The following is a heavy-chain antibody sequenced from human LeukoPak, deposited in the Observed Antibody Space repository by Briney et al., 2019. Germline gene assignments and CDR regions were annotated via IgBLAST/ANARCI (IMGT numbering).Heavy chain of an antibody. CDR2: IYYSGST. CDR1: GGSLSSDNFY. Sequence: SETLSLTCTVSGGSLSSDNFYWSWIRQPPGKGLECIGYIYYSGSTNYNPSLKSRVTISVDTSKNQFSLKLSSVTAADTAAYYCARLSDSDSSGYYWGFEYWGQGTLVTVSS. J-gene: IGHJ4*02. CDR3: ARLSDSDSSGYYWGFEY. D-gene: IGHD3-22*01. V-gene: IGHV4-61*01.